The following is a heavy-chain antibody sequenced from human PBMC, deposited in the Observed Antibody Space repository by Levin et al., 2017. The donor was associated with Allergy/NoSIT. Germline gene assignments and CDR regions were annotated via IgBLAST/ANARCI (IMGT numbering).Heavy chain of an antibody. J-gene: IGHJ1*01. D-gene: IGHD3-16*01. CDR2: ISHDGNNK. CDR1: GFTFSGFA. Sequence: GGSLRLSCAASGFTFSGFAMHWVRQAPGKGLEWLSLISHDGNNKYSADSVKGRFTISRDNSKNTLYLQMNSLRPEDTAVYYCTNGGSYSGTPNNHAEYFQHWGQGTLVTVS. V-gene: IGHV3-30*18. CDR3: TNGGSYSGTPNNHAEYFQH.